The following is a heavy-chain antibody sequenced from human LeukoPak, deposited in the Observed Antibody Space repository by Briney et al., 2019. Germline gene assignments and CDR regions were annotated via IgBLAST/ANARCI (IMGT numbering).Heavy chain of an antibody. J-gene: IGHJ4*02. Sequence: PSETLSLTRTVSGGSISSSSYYWGWIRQPPGKGLEWIGSIYYSGSTYYNPSLKSRVTISVDTSKNQFSLKLSSVTAADTAVYYCASLTYYDFWSGYLGYWGQGTLVTVSS. CDR1: GGSISSSSYY. D-gene: IGHD3-3*01. CDR3: ASLTYYDFWSGYLGY. CDR2: IYYSGST. V-gene: IGHV4-39*01.